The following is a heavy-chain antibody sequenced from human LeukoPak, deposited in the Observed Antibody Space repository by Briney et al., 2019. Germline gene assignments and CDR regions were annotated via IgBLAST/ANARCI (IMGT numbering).Heavy chain of an antibody. V-gene: IGHV3-23*01. CDR2: ISGSGGST. J-gene: IGHJ5*02. Sequence: GGSLRLSCAASGFTFSSYAMSWVRQAPGKGLEWVSAISGSGGSTYYADSVKGRFTISRDNSKNTLYLQMNSLRAEDTAVYYCAKTPSPSLLWFGESLTFDPWGQGTLVTVSS. CDR3: AKTPSPSLLWFGESLTFDP. CDR1: GFTFSSYA. D-gene: IGHD3-10*01.